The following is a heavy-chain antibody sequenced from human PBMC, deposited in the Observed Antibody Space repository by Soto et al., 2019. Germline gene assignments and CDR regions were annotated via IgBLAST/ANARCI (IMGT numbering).Heavy chain of an antibody. CDR2: INAGNGNT. CDR3: ARDIYSYGSVGTPDI. J-gene: IGHJ3*02. Sequence: ASVKVSCKASGYTFTSYAMHWVRQAPGQRLEWMGWINAGNGNTKYSQKFQGRVTITRDTSASTAYMELSSLRTEDTGVYFCARDIYSYGSVGTPDIWGQGTMVTVSS. D-gene: IGHD5-18*01. V-gene: IGHV1-3*01. CDR1: GYTFTSYA.